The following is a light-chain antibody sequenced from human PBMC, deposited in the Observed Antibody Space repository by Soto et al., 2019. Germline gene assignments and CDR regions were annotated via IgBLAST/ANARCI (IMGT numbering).Light chain of an antibody. Sequence: EIVLTQSPATLSLSPGERATLSCRASQSVSSYLAWYQQKPGQAPRLLIYDASNRATGIPARFSGSGSGTDFTLTISSLEPEDFAVYGCHRRINCLPIT. CDR2: DAS. CDR3: HRRINCLPIT. V-gene: IGKV3-11*01. CDR1: QSVSSY. J-gene: IGKJ5*01.